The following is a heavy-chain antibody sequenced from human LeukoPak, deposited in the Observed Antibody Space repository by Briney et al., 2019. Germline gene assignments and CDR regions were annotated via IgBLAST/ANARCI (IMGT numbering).Heavy chain of an antibody. Sequence: SETLSLTCTVSGGSISSYYWSWIRQPPGKGLEWIGYIYYSGSTYYNPSLKSRVTISVDTSKNQFSLKLSSVTAADTAVYYCAIGRAAAGIHWFDPWGQGTLVTVSS. CDR1: GGSISSYY. D-gene: IGHD6-13*01. J-gene: IGHJ5*02. CDR2: IYYSGST. V-gene: IGHV4-59*08. CDR3: AIGRAAAGIHWFDP.